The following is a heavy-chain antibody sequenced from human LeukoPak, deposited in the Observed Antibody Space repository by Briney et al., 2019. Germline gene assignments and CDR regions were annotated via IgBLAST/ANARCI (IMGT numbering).Heavy chain of an antibody. J-gene: IGHJ4*02. D-gene: IGHD5-12*01. CDR1: GFTFDDYA. CDR2: ISWNSGSI. CDR3: AKYGGYDPREGYFDY. V-gene: IGHV3-9*01. Sequence: PGGSLRLSCAASGFTFDDYAMHWVRQAPGKGLEWVSGISWNSGSIGYADSVKGRFTISRDNAKNSLYLQMNSLRAEDTALYYCAKYGGYDPREGYFDYWGQGTLVTVSS.